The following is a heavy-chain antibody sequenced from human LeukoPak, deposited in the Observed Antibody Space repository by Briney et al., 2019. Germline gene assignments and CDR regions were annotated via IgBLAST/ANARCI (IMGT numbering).Heavy chain of an antibody. D-gene: IGHD2-2*02. J-gene: IGHJ4*02. CDR3: ARVSRRYCSSTSCYTLQY. Sequence: SCKASGYTFTGYYMHWVRQAPGKGLEWVAVIWYDGSNKYYADSVKGRFTISRDNSKNTLYLQMNSLRAEDTAVYYCARVSRRYCSSTSCYTLQYWGQGTLVTVSS. V-gene: IGHV3-33*01. CDR2: IWYDGSNK. CDR1: GYTFTGYY.